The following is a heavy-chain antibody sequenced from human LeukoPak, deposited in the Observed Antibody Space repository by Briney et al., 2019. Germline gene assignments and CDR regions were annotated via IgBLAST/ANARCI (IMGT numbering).Heavy chain of an antibody. Sequence: GGSLRLSCVASGFTFTDYFMSWVRQAPGKGLEWVASIKHNGGEKYYVDSVKGRFTISRDNAKNSLYLEMSSLRVEDTAVYYCARDRGWRTSVYYLYHLDYWGQGTLVTFAS. CDR1: GFTFTDYF. D-gene: IGHD5/OR15-5a*01. J-gene: IGHJ4*02. CDR2: IKHNGGEK. V-gene: IGHV3-7*01. CDR3: ARDRGWRTSVYYLYHLDY.